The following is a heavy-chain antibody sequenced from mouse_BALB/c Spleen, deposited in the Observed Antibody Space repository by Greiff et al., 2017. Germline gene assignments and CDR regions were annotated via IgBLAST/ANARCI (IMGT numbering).Heavy chain of an antibody. V-gene: IGHV5-17*02. D-gene: IGHD2-14*01. J-gene: IGHJ3*01. CDR1: GFTFSSFG. CDR3: AKGAYYRYDDPFAY. CDR2: ISSGSSTI. Sequence: DVHLVESGGGLVQPGGSRKLSCAASGFTFSSFGMHWVRQAPEKGLEWVAYISSGSSTIYYADTVKGRFTISRDNPKNTLFLQMTSLRSEDTAMYYCAKGAYYRYDDPFAYWGQGTLVTVSA.